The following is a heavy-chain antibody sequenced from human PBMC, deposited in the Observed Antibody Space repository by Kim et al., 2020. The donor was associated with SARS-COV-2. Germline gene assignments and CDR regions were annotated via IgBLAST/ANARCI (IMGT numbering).Heavy chain of an antibody. Sequence: SETLSLTCTVSGGSISSYYWSWIRQPPGKGLEWIGYIYYSGSTNYNPSLKSRVTISVDTSKNQFSLKLSSVTAADTAVYYCARTHIVVVTARNTPYWYFDLWGRGTLVTVSS. V-gene: IGHV4-59*13. CDR2: IYYSGST. CDR3: ARTHIVVVTARNTPYWYFDL. CDR1: GGSISSYY. J-gene: IGHJ2*01. D-gene: IGHD2-21*02.